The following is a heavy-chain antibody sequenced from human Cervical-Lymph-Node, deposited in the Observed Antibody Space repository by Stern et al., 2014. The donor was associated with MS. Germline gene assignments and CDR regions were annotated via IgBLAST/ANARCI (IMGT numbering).Heavy chain of an antibody. D-gene: IGHD6-13*01. CDR1: GFTFTSSA. CDR2: VVVGSDNT. Sequence: QLVESGPEVKKPGTSVKVSCKASGFTFTSSAVQWVRQARGQRLEWIGWVVVGSDNTNHAQKSKKRLPFPGDMPKSTPYMELSSLRSGDGPVYYWAGAAAAGRNDVFYIWGQGKMVTASS. V-gene: IGHV1-58*01. J-gene: IGHJ3*02. CDR3: AGAAAAGRNDVFYI.